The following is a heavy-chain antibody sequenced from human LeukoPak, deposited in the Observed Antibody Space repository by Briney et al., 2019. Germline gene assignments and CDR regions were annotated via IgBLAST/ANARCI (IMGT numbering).Heavy chain of an antibody. Sequence: SETLSLTCAVYGGSFSGYYWSWIRQPPGKGLEWIGEINHSGSTNYNPSLKSRVTISVDTSKNQFSLKLSSVTAADTAVYYCARETRVRDYYYGMDVWGQGTTVTVSS. CDR3: ARETRVRDYYYGMDV. J-gene: IGHJ6*02. CDR2: INHSGST. CDR1: GGSFSGYY. V-gene: IGHV4-34*01. D-gene: IGHD3-10*01.